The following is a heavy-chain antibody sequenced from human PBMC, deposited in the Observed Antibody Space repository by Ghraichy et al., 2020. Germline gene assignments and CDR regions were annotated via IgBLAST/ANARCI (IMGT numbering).Heavy chain of an antibody. CDR1: GFTFSSYW. J-gene: IGHJ4*02. D-gene: IGHD3-16*01. Sequence: GGSLRLSCAASGFTFSSYWMNWVRQAPGKGLEWVANIKQDGSEKYYVDSVKGRFTISRDNAQNSLFLQMNSLRAEDTAVYYCARDHYEDGIYFDYWGQGTLVTVSS. CDR3: ARDHYEDGIYFDY. CDR2: IKQDGSEK. V-gene: IGHV3-7*03.